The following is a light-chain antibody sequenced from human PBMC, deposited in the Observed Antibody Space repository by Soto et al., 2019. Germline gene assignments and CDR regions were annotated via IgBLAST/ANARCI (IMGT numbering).Light chain of an antibody. CDR3: QQYGSSPYT. CDR2: GAS. Sequence: EIVLTQSPGTLSLSPGERATLSCRASQSVSSSYLAWYQQKPGHAPRLLIYGASSSATGIPDSFSGSGSGTDFTLTISRLEPEYFALYYCQQYGSSPYTVGQGTKLEIK. V-gene: IGKV3-20*01. J-gene: IGKJ2*01. CDR1: QSVSSSY.